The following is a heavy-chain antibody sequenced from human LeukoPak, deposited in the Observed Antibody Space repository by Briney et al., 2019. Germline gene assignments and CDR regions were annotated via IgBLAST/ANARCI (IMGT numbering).Heavy chain of an antibody. CDR3: ARDAYSSNWISRYFAF. J-gene: IGHJ4*02. CDR1: GFTFSSYT. D-gene: IGHD6-13*01. V-gene: IGHV3-21*01. Sequence: GGSLRLSCATSGFTFSSYTMNWVRQAPGKGLEWVSSISSSSRHLYYADSVKGRFTISRDNAKNSLDLQMNSLRAEDTAIYYCARDAYSSNWISRYFAFWGQGILVTVSS. CDR2: ISSSSRHL.